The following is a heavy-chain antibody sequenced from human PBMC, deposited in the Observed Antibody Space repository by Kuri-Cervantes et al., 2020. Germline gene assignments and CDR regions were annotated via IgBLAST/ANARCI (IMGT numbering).Heavy chain of an antibody. Sequence: ESLKISCAASGFTFSSYAMSWVRQAPGKGLEWVSYLSNSGNTIYYADSVKGRFTISRDTAKTSLYLQMNSLRAEDTAVYYCARRGSGWSFDYWGQGTLVTVSS. V-gene: IGHV3-48*04. J-gene: IGHJ4*02. CDR3: ARRGSGWSFDY. CDR1: GFTFSSYA. D-gene: IGHD6-19*01. CDR2: LSNSGNTI.